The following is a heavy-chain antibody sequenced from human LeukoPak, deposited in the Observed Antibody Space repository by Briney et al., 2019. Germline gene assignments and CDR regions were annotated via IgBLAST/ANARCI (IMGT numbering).Heavy chain of an antibody. D-gene: IGHD3-10*01. CDR2: IKQDGSEK. CDR3: ARDITMVRGAHDY. Sequence: PGGSLRLSCAASGLTFSSFAMSWVRQAPGKGLEWVANIKQDGSEKYYVDSVKGRFTISRDNAKNSLYLQMNSLRAEDTAVYYCARDITMVRGAHDYWGQGTLVTVSS. V-gene: IGHV3-7*01. CDR1: GLTFSSFA. J-gene: IGHJ4*02.